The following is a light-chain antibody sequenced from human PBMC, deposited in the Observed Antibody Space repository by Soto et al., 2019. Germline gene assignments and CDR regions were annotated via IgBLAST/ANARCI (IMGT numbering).Light chain of an antibody. CDR2: GAS. Sequence: EIVLTQSPGTLSLSPGERATLSCRASQSVSSSYLAWYQQKPGQAPRLLIYGASSRATGIPDRFSGSGSGTEFTLTISRLEPEDFAVYYCQQYGSSSFTFGPGTKVDIK. CDR1: QSVSSSY. J-gene: IGKJ3*01. V-gene: IGKV3-20*01. CDR3: QQYGSSSFT.